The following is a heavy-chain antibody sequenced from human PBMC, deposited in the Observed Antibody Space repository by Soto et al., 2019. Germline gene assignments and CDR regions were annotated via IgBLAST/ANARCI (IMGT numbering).Heavy chain of an antibody. Sequence: QVQLVESGGGVVQPGRSLRLSCAASGFNVGGFGMHWVRQAPGRGLEWMALTLMDGSFEWYADSVKGRFTVARDNSKKMVYLEMNSLRGEDTAMYYCARDDDKEANALDYWGQGTLVTVSS. D-gene: IGHD1-1*01. V-gene: IGHV3-33*05. J-gene: IGHJ4*02. CDR3: ARDDDKEANALDY. CDR1: GFNVGGFG. CDR2: TLMDGSFE.